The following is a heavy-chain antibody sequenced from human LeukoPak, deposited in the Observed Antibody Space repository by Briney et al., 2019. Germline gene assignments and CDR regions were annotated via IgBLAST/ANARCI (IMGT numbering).Heavy chain of an antibody. D-gene: IGHD5-24*01. V-gene: IGHV1-69*02. J-gene: IGHJ4*02. CDR2: IIPILGIA. Sequence: SVKVSCKASGGTFSSYTISWVRQAPGQGLEWMGRIIPILGIANYAQKFQGRVTITADKFTSTAYMELSSLRSEDTAVYYCARGRDGYNFWYDYWGQGTLVTVSS. CDR3: ARGRDGYNFWYDY. CDR1: GGTFSSYT.